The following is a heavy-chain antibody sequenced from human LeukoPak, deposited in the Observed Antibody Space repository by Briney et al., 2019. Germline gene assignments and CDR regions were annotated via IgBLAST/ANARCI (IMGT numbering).Heavy chain of an antibody. V-gene: IGHV1-18*01. CDR2: ISAYNGNT. J-gene: IGHJ4*02. CDR1: GYTFTSYG. Sequence: ASAKVSCKASGYTFTSYGISWVRQAPGQGLEWMGWISAYNGNTNYAQKLQGRVTMTTDTSTSTAYMELRSLRSDDTAVYYCARDGDSGYSYGTSDYWDQGTLVTVSS. CDR3: ARDGDSGYSYGTSDY. D-gene: IGHD5-18*01.